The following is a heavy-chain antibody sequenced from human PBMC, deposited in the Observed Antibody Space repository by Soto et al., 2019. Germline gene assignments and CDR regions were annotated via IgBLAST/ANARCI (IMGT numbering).Heavy chain of an antibody. Sequence: LSETLSLTCTVSGGSISSYYWSWIRQPPGKGLEWIGYIYYSGSTNYNPSLKSRVTISVDTSKNQFSLKLSSVTAADTAVYYCARVVKGSGYDFSSPGGGRYYYYYYGMDVWGQGTTVT. D-gene: IGHD5-12*01. V-gene: IGHV4-59*01. CDR2: IYYSGST. J-gene: IGHJ6*02. CDR1: GGSISSYY. CDR3: ARVVKGSGYDFSSPGGGRYYYYYYGMDV.